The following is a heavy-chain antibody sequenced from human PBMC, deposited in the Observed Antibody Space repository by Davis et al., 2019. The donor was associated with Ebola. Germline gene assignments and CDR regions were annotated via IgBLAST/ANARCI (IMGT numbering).Heavy chain of an antibody. CDR3: AKIFFGTRAIDYGDY. J-gene: IGHJ4*02. D-gene: IGHD3-3*01. CDR1: GFTFSSYW. Sequence: PGGSLRLSCAASGFTFSSYWMHWVRHAPGKGLVWVSHIKSDGSSTSYADSVKGRFTISRDSSKNTLYLQMNSLRVEDTAIYYCAKIFFGTRAIDYGDYWGQGTLVTVSS. V-gene: IGHV3-74*01. CDR2: IKSDGSST.